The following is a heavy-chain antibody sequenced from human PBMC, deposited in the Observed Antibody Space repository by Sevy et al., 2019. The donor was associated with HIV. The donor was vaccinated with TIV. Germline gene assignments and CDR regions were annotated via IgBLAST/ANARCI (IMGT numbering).Heavy chain of an antibody. CDR2: IKSKTDGGTT. D-gene: IGHD2-2*01. J-gene: IGHJ6*03. Sequence: GGSLRLSCAASGFTFSNAWMSWVRQAPGKGLEWVGRIKSKTDGGTTDYAEPVKGRLTISRDASKNTLYLEMNSLKTEATAAYYCTSDALSGGEICSSTSCTYYYYYMDVWGKGTTVTVSS. CDR3: TSDALSGGEICSSTSCTYYYYYMDV. CDR1: GFTFSNAW. V-gene: IGHV3-15*01.